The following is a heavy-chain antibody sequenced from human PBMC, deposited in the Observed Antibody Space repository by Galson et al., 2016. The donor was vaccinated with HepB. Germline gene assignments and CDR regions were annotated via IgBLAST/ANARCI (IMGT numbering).Heavy chain of an antibody. CDR2: VSHGPGGGT. D-gene: IGHD3-3*01. CDR3: ARGVLF. Sequence: SETLSLTCGVQGGSFSTYYWSWIRQSPAKGLEWIGEVSHGPGGGTTYNPSLRGRVTISSDTSKNQFSLRLSSVTAADTAVYYCARGVLFWGQGTLVTVSS. V-gene: IGHV4-34*01. CDR1: GGSFSTYY. J-gene: IGHJ4*02.